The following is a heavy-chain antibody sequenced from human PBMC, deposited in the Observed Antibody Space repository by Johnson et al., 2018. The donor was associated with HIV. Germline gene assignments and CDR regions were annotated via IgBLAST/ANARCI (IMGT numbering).Heavy chain of an antibody. J-gene: IGHJ3*02. CDR3: AREIQYFTAFDI. V-gene: IGHV3-33*08. D-gene: IGHD3-9*01. CDR1: GIIFSHYG. Sequence: QVQLVESGGGVVQPGRSLRLSCTVSGIIFSHYGMHWVRQAPGKGLEWVAFIRSDGSNEYYADSVKGRFTISRDNSKNTLYLQMDSLRPEDTAVYYCAREIQYFTAFDIWGQGTMVTVSS. CDR2: IRSDGSNE.